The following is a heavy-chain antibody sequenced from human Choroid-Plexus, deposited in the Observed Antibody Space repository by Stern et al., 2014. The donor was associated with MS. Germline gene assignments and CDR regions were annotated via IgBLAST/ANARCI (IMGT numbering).Heavy chain of an antibody. V-gene: IGHV3-30*18. CDR1: GFTFGSCA. Sequence: VQLVESGGGVVQPGRPLRLSCVASGFTFGSCAMHWVRQAPGKGLAWVAGVSYDGSNKYYADSVKGRFTISRDNSQNTLYMQMSSLRPEDTAVYYCAKDRQYLTYFFDHWGHGSLVTVSS. CDR3: AKDRQYLTYFFDH. CDR2: VSYDGSNK. J-gene: IGHJ5*02. D-gene: IGHD2/OR15-2a*01.